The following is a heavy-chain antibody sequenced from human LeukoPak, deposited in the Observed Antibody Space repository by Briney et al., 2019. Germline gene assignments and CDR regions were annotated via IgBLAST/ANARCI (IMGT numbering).Heavy chain of an antibody. CDR3: ASGYASDYGGNTN. J-gene: IGHJ4*02. CDR2: INRDGDTT. Sequence: PGGSLRLSCAASGFTFSDYWMHWVRQAPEQGLVWVSRINRDGDTTNYADSVQGRFTISRDNAKNTLYLQMNSLRAEDTAVYFCASGYASDYGGNTNWGRGTLVTVSS. D-gene: IGHD4-23*01. CDR1: GFTFSDYW. V-gene: IGHV3-74*01.